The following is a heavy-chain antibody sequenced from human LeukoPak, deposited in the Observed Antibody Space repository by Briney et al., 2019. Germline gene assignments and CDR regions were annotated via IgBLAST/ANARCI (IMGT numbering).Heavy chain of an antibody. CDR1: GYSFTSYW. CDR3: ATRKTGTTWGGWFDP. CDR2: INPDDSHT. Sequence: GESLKISCKGSGYSFTSYWIAWVRQMPGKGLEWMGIINPDDSHTRYSPSFQGQVTISADKSISTAYLQWSSLKASDTAIYYCATRKTGTTWGGWFDPWGQGTLVTVSS. J-gene: IGHJ5*02. D-gene: IGHD1-7*01. V-gene: IGHV5-51*01.